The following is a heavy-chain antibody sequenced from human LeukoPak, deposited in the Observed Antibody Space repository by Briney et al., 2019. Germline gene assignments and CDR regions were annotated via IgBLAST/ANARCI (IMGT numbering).Heavy chain of an antibody. CDR3: ARTLKGDMSGLGL. V-gene: IGHV3-21*01. CDR1: GFTFSSYS. Sequence: GGSLRLSCVSSGFTFSSYSWNWVRQAPGKGLEWVAHISISGSFVFYADSVKGRFSISRDNARESLFLQMYSLGVEDTAVYYCARTLKGDMSGLGLWGQGSLVTVSS. CDR2: ISISGSFV. D-gene: IGHD3-22*01. J-gene: IGHJ4*02.